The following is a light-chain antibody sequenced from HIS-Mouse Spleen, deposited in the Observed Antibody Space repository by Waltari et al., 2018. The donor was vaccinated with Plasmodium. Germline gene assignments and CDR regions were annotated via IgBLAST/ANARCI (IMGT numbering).Light chain of an antibody. CDR2: EDS. J-gene: IGLJ3*02. V-gene: IGLV3-10*01. CDR1: ALPTKY. CDR3: YSTDSSGNRRV. Sequence: SYELTQPPSVSVSPGQTARITCSGDALPTKYAYWYQQKSGQAPVLAIYEDSKRPSGIPERFSGSSSGTMATLTISGAQVEDEADYYCYSTDSSGNRRVFGGGTKLTVL.